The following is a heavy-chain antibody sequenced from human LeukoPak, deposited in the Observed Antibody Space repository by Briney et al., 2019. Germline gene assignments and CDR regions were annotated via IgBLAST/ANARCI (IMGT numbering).Heavy chain of an antibody. V-gene: IGHV4-4*07. Sequence: SETLSLTCTVSGGSISSYYWSWIRQPAGRGLEWIGRIYTSGSTNYNPSLKSRVTMSVDTSKNQFSLKLSSVTAADTAAYYCARGTPPWAIFGVARYYYYMDVWGKGTTVTVSS. CDR2: IYTSGST. D-gene: IGHD3-3*01. CDR3: ARGTPPWAIFGVARYYYYMDV. J-gene: IGHJ6*03. CDR1: GGSISSYY.